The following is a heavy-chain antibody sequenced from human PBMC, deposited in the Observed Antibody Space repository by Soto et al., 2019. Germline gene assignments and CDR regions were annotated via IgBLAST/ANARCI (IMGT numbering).Heavy chain of an antibody. CDR3: SRASLAQNYYYYYYYMDF. Sequence: QVQLVQSGAEVKKPGASVKVSCKASGYTFTSYDINWVRQVTGQGLEWMGWMNSNSGNTGYAQKFQGRVTMTRNTSIGTIYMELSSLRSEDTTVYYCSRASLAQNYYYYYYYMDFWGKGTTVTVSS. V-gene: IGHV1-8*01. J-gene: IGHJ6*03. D-gene: IGHD1-7*01. CDR2: MNSNSGNT. CDR1: GYTFTSYD.